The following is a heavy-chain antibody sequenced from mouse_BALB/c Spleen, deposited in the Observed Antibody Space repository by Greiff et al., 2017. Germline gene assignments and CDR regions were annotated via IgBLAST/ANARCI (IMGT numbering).Heavy chain of an antibody. Sequence: QVQLQQSGAELAKPGASVKMSCKASGYTFTSYWMHWVKQRPGQGLEWIGYINPSTGYTEYNQKFKDKATLTADKSSSTAYMQLSSLTSEDSAVYYCARSGLLHAMDYWGQGTSVTVSS. D-gene: IGHD2-3*01. CDR2: INPSTGYT. J-gene: IGHJ4*01. CDR3: ARSGLLHAMDY. V-gene: IGHV1-7*01. CDR1: GYTFTSYW.